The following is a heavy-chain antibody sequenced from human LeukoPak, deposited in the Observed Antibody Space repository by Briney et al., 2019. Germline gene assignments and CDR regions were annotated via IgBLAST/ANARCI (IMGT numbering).Heavy chain of an antibody. CDR1: GYTFTSYD. Sequence: ASVKVSCKASGYTFTSYDINWVRQATGQGLGWMGWMNPNSGNTGYAQKFQGRVTMTRNTSISTAYIELSSLRSEDTAVYYCAREVEKGEWLSPKPDFDPWGQGTLVTVSS. J-gene: IGHJ5*02. V-gene: IGHV1-8*01. CDR3: AREVEKGEWLSPKPDFDP. D-gene: IGHD3-3*01. CDR2: MNPNSGNT.